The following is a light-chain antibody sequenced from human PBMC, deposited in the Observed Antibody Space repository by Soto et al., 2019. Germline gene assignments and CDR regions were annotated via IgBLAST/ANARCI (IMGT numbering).Light chain of an antibody. CDR1: QSLLHSNGYNY. CDR3: MQALQTPWT. J-gene: IGKJ1*01. V-gene: IGKV2-28*01. CDR2: LGS. Sequence: DIVMTQSPLSLPVTPGEPASISCRSSQSLLHSNGYNYLDWYLQKPGQSPQLLIYLGSNRASGVSHRFSGSGSRTDFTQKISRVEAEDVGVYYCMQALQTPWTFGQGTKVEIK.